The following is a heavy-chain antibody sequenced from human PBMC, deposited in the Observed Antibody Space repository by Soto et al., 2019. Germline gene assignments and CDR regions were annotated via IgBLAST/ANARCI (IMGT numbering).Heavy chain of an antibody. J-gene: IGHJ6*01. CDR2: IKSKTDGGTT. V-gene: IGHV3-15*01. Sequence: GGSLRLSCAASGFTFSNAWMSWVRQAPGKGLEWVGRIKSKTDGGTTDYAAPGKCRFPISRDASTNTLYLHMNSLETEDTDVYYCTTDLAASGNYYYYYGMDVWGQGTTVTVSS. CDR1: GFTFSNAW. CDR3: TTDLAASGNYYYYYGMDV. D-gene: IGHD6-13*01.